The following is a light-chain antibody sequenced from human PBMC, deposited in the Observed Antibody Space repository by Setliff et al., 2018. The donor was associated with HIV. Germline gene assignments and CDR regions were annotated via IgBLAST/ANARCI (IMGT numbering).Light chain of an antibody. Sequence: QPALTQPASMSGSPGQSITISCTGINSDIGDYNYVSWYQQHPGTAPKLIIYEVTNRPSGISNRFSGSKSGNTASLTISGLQAEDEADYYCTSYRIANTWLFGGGTTTWLFGGGTKVTVL. CDR3: TSYRIANTWLFGGGTTTWL. CDR1: NSDIGDYNY. CDR2: EVT. V-gene: IGLV2-14*01. J-gene: IGLJ3*02.